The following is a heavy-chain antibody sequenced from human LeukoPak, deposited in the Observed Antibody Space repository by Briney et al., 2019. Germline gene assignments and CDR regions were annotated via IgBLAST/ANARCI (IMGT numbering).Heavy chain of an antibody. CDR1: GFTFSNAW. J-gene: IGHJ4*02. D-gene: IGHD6-13*01. V-gene: IGHV3-15*01. CDR3: TTGGGSSSWFGREYYFDY. Sequence: PGGSLRLSCAASGFTFSNAWMSWVRQAPGKGLEWVGRIKSKTDGGTTDYAAPVKGRFTISRDDSKNTLYLQMNSLKTEDTAVYYCTTGGGSSSWFGREYYFDYWGQGTLVTVSS. CDR2: IKSKTDGGTT.